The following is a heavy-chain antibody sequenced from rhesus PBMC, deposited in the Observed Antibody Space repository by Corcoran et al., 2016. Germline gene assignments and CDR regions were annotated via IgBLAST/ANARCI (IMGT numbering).Heavy chain of an antibody. CDR3: ARGPSIAAVGRLFDV. V-gene: IGHV6-1*01. J-gene: IGHJ5-1*01. CDR1: GDSVSSNSAT. D-gene: IGHD6-25*01. CDR2: TYYRSKWYN. Sequence: GDSVSSNSATWNWIRQSPSRGLEWLGRTYYRSKWYNDYAQSVQNRISINPDTSKNQFSLQLNSVTPEDMAVYYCARGPSIAAVGRLFDVWGPGVLVTVSS.